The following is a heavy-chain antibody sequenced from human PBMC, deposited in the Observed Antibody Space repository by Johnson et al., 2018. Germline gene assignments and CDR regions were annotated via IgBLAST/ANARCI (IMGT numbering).Heavy chain of an antibody. CDR2: IKQDGSEK. D-gene: IGHD6-13*01. Sequence: VQLVESGGGLVQPGGSLRLSCAASGFTFSGYWMSWVRQAPGKGLEWVANIKQDGSEKYYVDSVKGRFTVSRDNVENSLSLQMNSLRADDTAVYYCARRIAGSATGGNFDHWGQGTLVTVSS. V-gene: IGHV3-7*01. CDR3: ARRIAGSATGGNFDH. J-gene: IGHJ4*02. CDR1: GFTFSGYW.